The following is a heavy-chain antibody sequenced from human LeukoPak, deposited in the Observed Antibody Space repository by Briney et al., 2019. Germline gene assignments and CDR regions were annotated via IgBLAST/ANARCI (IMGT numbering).Heavy chain of an antibody. CDR1: GGSISSSSYY. Sequence: SETLSLTCTVSGGSISSSSYYWGWIRQPPGKGLEWIGSIYYSGSTYYNPSLKSRVTISVDTSKNQFSLKLSSATAADTAVYYCARLWFGEMIFDYWGQGTLVTVSS. CDR3: ARLWFGEMIFDY. D-gene: IGHD3-10*01. J-gene: IGHJ4*02. CDR2: IYYSGST. V-gene: IGHV4-39*01.